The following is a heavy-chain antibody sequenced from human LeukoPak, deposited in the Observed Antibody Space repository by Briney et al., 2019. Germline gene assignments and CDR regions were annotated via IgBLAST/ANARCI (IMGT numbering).Heavy chain of an antibody. Sequence: SETLSLTCTVSGGSISSSSYYWGWLRQPPGKGLEWIGSIYYSGSTYYNPSLKSRVTISVDTSKNQFSLKLSSVTAADTAVYYCASPEDIVVVPAARGAFDIWGQGTMVTVSS. D-gene: IGHD2-2*01. CDR1: GGSISSSSYY. J-gene: IGHJ3*02. CDR2: IYYSGST. V-gene: IGHV4-39*01. CDR3: ASPEDIVVVPAARGAFDI.